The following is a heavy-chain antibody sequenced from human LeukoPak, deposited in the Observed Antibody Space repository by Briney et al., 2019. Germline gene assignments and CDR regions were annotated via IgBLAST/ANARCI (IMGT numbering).Heavy chain of an antibody. CDR2: INHSGST. V-gene: IGHV4-34*01. J-gene: IGHJ5*02. Sequence: PSETLSLTCAVYGGSFSGYYWSWIRQPPGKGLEWIGEINHSGSTNYNPSLKSRVTISVDTSKNQFSLKLSSVTAADTAVYYCARRPAVVVTAANNWFDPWGQGTLVTVSS. CDR1: GGSFSGYY. D-gene: IGHD2-21*02. CDR3: ARRPAVVVTAANNWFDP.